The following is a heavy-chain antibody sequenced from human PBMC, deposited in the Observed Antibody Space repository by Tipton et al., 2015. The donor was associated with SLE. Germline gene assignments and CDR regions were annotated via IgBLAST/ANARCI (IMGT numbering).Heavy chain of an antibody. CDR3: ARHMITGGEFDY. CDR1: GGSISSYY. Sequence: GLVKPSETLSLTCTVSGGSISSYYWSWIRQPPGKGLEWIGYIYYSGSTNYNPSLKSRVTISVDTSKNQFSLRLGSVTAADTAVYYCARHMITGGEFDYWGQGTLVTVSS. J-gene: IGHJ4*02. D-gene: IGHD3-16*01. V-gene: IGHV4-59*08. CDR2: IYYSGST.